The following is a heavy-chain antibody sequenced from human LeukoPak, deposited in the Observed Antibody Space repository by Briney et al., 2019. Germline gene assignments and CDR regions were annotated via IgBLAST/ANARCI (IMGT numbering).Heavy chain of an antibody. CDR3: TTDVRRTMVRGVIPAY. Sequence: GGSLRLSCAASGLTFSNAWMSWVRQAPGKGLEWVGRIKSKTDGGITDYSAPVKGRFAISRDDSKNTLYLQMNSLKTEDTAVYYCTTDVRRTMVRGVIPAYWGQGTLVTVSS. D-gene: IGHD3-10*01. CDR2: IKSKTDGGIT. J-gene: IGHJ4*02. V-gene: IGHV3-15*01. CDR1: GLTFSNAW.